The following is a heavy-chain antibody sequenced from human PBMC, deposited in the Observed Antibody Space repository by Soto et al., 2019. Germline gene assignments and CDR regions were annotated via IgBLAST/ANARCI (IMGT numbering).Heavy chain of an antibody. J-gene: IGHJ4*02. D-gene: IGHD3-10*01. V-gene: IGHV3-23*01. Sequence: EVQLLESGGDLVQPGGSLRLSCAASGFTFSTSAMSWFRQAPGKGLEWVSSISGNSDSTYYADSVKGRFTISRDNSRNTLYLQLHSLRAGDTAVCYCARVLFGSGSYSDYWGRGTLVTVSS. CDR2: ISGNSDST. CDR1: GFTFSTSA. CDR3: ARVLFGSGSYSDY.